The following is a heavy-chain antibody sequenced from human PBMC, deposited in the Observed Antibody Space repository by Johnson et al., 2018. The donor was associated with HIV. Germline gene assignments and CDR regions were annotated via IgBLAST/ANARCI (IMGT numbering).Heavy chain of an antibody. J-gene: IGHJ3*02. CDR2: ISGGST. Sequence: MLLVESGGGVVQPGRSLRLSCAASGFTFSSYGMHWVRQAPGKGLEWVSSISGGSTYYADYRKGRFTISRDNSKNTLQLPMNSLRAEDTAVYYCARDRGGYSYGCDSDALDIGGQGTMVTVSS. CDR1: GFTFSSYG. V-gene: IGHV3-38-3*01. D-gene: IGHD5-18*01. CDR3: ARDRGGYSYGCDSDALDI.